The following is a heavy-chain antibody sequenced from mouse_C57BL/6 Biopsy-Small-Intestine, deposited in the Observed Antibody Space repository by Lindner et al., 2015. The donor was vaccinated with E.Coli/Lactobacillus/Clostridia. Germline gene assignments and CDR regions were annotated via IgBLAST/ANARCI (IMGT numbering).Heavy chain of an antibody. Sequence: YCNPYNGGTGYSQKSQGKAELTVDKSSSTAYMHLKSLTSEDSAIYYCARGSVGAMDYWGQGTSVTVSS. CDR2: CNPYNGGT. CDR3: ARGSVGAMDY. J-gene: IGHJ4*01. V-gene: IGHV1S135*01.